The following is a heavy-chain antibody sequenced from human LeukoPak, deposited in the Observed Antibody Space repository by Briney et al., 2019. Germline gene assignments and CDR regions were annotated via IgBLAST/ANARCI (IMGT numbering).Heavy chain of an antibody. D-gene: IGHD2-8*01. CDR3: ARGFCSNGVCSSPYFDS. CDR2: ISPYNTNT. Sequence: ASVKVSCKASGYTFILYGINWVRQAPGQGLEWVGWISPYNTNTKYVEKLQDRVTLTTDISTNTAYMELRSLRPDDTAVYFCARGFCSNGVCSSPYFDSWGQGTLVTVSS. V-gene: IGHV1-18*01. CDR1: GYTFILYG. J-gene: IGHJ5*01.